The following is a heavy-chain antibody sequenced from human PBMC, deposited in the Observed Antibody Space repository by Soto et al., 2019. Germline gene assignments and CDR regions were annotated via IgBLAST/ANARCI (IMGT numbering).Heavy chain of an antibody. CDR3: AKMSFWCGVLFPYYFDY. CDR2: ISGSGGST. D-gene: IGHD3-10*01. V-gene: IGHV3-23*01. CDR1: GFTFSNCA. J-gene: IGHJ4*02. Sequence: EVQLLESGGGLVQPGGSLRLSCTASGFTFSNCAMNWVRQAPGKGLEWVSAISGSGGSTYYADSVKGRFTISRDNSKNRVFLKMTGLTAEDTVVYFCAKMSFWCGVLFPYYFDYWGQGTLVTVSS.